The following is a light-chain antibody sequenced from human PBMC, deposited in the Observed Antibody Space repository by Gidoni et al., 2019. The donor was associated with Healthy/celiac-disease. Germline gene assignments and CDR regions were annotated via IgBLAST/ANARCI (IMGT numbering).Light chain of an antibody. Sequence: LGEKATINSKSSQSVLYSSNNKNYLALYQQKPGQPPKLLIYWASTRESGVPDRFSGSGSVTDFTLSISSLQAEDVAVYYCQQYYSTPYTFGQGPKLEIK. V-gene: IGKV4-1*01. CDR2: WAS. CDR3: QQYYSTPYT. CDR1: QSVLYSSNNKNY. J-gene: IGKJ2*01.